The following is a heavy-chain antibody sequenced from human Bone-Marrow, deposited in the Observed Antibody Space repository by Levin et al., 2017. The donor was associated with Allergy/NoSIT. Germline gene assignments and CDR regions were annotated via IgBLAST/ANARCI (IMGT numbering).Heavy chain of an antibody. CDR3: ARVNGQTFDY. J-gene: IGHJ4*02. V-gene: IGHV3-48*03. CDR2: ISSSGSTM. Sequence: GESLKISCVASGFTFSSYELNWVRQAPGKGLEWVSYISSSGSTMYYADSVKGRFTISRDNAKSSLYLQMDSLRAEDTAVYYCARVNGQTFDYWGQGTLVTVSS. CDR1: GFTFSSYE.